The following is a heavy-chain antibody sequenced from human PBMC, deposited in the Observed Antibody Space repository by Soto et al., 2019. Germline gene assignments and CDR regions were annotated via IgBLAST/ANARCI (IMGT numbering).Heavy chain of an antibody. V-gene: IGHV1-69*06. D-gene: IGHD1-26*01. CDR1: GGSLNNYA. CDR2: IIPLSDTA. Sequence: QMQLVQTGAEVKKPGSLVKVSCRASGGSLNNYALSWVRQAPGQGLEWMGSIIPLSDTAKYAQKFHNRVTITADRSGITAFMELSSLTSEDTAMYYCATEGFGGSYYGHWGQGTLVTVSS. CDR3: ATEGFGGSYYGH. J-gene: IGHJ4*02.